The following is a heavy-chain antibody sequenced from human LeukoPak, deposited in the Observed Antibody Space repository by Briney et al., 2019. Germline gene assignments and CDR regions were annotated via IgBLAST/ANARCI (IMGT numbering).Heavy chain of an antibody. V-gene: IGHV3-30*02. CDR1: GFTFSNYV. Sequence: GGSLRLSCAASGFTFSNYVMQWVRQAPGKGLEWVAFIRYDGSNKYYADSVKGRFTISRDNSKNTLYLQMNSLRAEDTAVYYCAKEGVGYDYVWGSYSHMDVWGKGTTVTISS. CDR2: IRYDGSNK. D-gene: IGHD3-16*01. CDR3: AKEGVGYDYVWGSYSHMDV. J-gene: IGHJ6*03.